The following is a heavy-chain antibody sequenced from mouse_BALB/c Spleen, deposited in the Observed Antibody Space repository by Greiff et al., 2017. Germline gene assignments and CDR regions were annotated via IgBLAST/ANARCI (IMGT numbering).Heavy chain of an antibody. CDR1: GYTFTDYN. V-gene: IGHV1S29*02. Sequence: DVQLQESGPELVKPGASVKISCKASGYTFTDYNMHWVKQSHGKSLEWIGYIYPYNGGTGYNQKFKSKATLTVDNSSSTAYMELRSLTSEDSAVYYCARPYYYGSSYVFDYWGQGTTLTVSS. CDR2: IYPYNGGT. J-gene: IGHJ2*01. CDR3: ARPYYYGSSYVFDY. D-gene: IGHD1-1*01.